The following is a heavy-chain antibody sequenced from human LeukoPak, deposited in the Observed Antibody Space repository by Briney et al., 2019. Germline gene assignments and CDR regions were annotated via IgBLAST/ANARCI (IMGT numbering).Heavy chain of an antibody. CDR3: AREGYSGELPY. J-gene: IGHJ4*02. CDR1: GGTFSSYA. Sequence: ASVKVSCKASGGTFSSYAISWVRQAPGQGLEWMGRIIPIFGTANYAQKFQGRVTITTDESTSTAYMELSGLRSEDTAVYYCAREGYSGELPYWGQGTLVTVSS. CDR2: IIPIFGTA. V-gene: IGHV1-69*05. D-gene: IGHD1-26*01.